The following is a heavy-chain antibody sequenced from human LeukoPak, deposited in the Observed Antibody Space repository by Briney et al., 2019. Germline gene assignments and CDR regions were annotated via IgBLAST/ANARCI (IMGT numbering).Heavy chain of an antibody. D-gene: IGHD3-3*01. V-gene: IGHV3-21*01. CDR3: AREPFWSGYFANLHFDY. CDR1: GFTFSSYA. J-gene: IGHJ4*02. Sequence: PGRSLRLSCAASGFTFSSYAMHWVRQAPGKGLEWVSSISSSGTYIYYADSVKGRFTISRDNAKNSLYLQMNSLRAEDAAVYYCAREPFWSGYFANLHFDYWGQGTLVTVSS. CDR2: ISSSGTYI.